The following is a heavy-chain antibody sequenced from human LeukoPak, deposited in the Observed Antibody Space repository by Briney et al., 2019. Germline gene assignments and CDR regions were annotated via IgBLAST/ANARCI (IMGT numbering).Heavy chain of an antibody. CDR3: ARGRWLPAYYFDY. V-gene: IGHV4-34*01. CDR2: INHSGST. J-gene: IGHJ4*02. Sequence: SETLSLTCAVYGGSFSGYHWSWIRQPPGKGLEWIGEINHSGSTNYNPSLKSRVTISVDTSKNQFSLKLSSVTAADTAVYYCARGRWLPAYYFDYWGQGTLVTVSS. CDR1: GGSFSGYH. D-gene: IGHD5-24*01.